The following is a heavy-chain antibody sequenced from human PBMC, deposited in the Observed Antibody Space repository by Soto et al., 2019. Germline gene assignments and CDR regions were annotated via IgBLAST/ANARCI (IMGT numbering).Heavy chain of an antibody. CDR1: GGSFSGYY. D-gene: IGHD6-13*01. CDR2: INHSGST. J-gene: IGHJ5*02. CDR3: ARGQRSSWYNRNWFDP. Sequence: PEETLSLTCAVYGGSFSGYYWSWIRQPPGKGLEWIGEINHSGSTNYNPSLKSRVTISVDTSKNQFSLKLSSVTAADTAVYYCARGQRSSWYNRNWFDPWGQGTLVTVSS. V-gene: IGHV4-34*01.